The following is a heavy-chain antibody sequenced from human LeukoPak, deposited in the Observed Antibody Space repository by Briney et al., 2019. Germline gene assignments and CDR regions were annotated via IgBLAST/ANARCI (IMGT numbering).Heavy chain of an antibody. D-gene: IGHD2-2*02. V-gene: IGHV4-59*05. CDR1: GASISSYY. CDR2: IYYSGST. CDR3: ARLMEDIVVVPAAIRGDHYYYYYMDV. J-gene: IGHJ6*03. Sequence: SETLSLTCTVSGASISSYYWSWIRQPPGKGLEWIGSIYYSGSTYYNPSLKSRVTISVDTSKNQFSLKLSSVTAADTAVYYCARLMEDIVVVPAAIRGDHYYYYYMDVWGKGTTVTVSS.